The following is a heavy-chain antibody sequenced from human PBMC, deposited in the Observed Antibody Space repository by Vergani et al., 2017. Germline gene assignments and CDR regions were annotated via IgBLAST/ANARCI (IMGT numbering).Heavy chain of an antibody. CDR2: IRYDGSNP. J-gene: IGHJ6*02. Sequence: VQLLESGGGLVQPGGSLRLSCAASGFPLSSYAMSWFGQAPGKGLAWGAFIRYDGSNPQYIDSVKGRFTISRDNSKDTLFLQMNGLRPEDTGTYFCAKKGGSLYYYGVDVWGQGATITVSS. D-gene: IGHD1-26*01. CDR3: AKKGGSLYYYGVDV. V-gene: IGHV3-30*02. CDR1: GFPLSSYA.